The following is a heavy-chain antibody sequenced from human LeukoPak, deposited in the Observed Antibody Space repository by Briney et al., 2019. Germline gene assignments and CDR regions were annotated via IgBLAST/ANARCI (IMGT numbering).Heavy chain of an antibody. CDR1: GYSYTGYY. D-gene: IGHD2-21*02. CDR2: IYPNGGRT. Sequence: ASVKVSCKTSGYSYTGYYIHWVRQAPGHRLKWMGWIYPNGGRTKYARKLQGRVTVTSDTSISTVYMDLRSLGSGDTAVYYCARGRTANWFDPWGQGTLVTVSS. V-gene: IGHV1-2*02. CDR3: ARGRTANWFDP. J-gene: IGHJ5*02.